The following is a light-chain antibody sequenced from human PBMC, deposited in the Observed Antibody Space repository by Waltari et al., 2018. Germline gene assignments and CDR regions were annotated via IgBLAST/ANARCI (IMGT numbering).Light chain of an antibody. Sequence: SSELTQDPAVSVALGQTVRITCHGDSLRSYYASWYQQKPGQAPVIVIYGKNNRPSGIPDRFSGSSSGNTASLTITGAQAEDEADYYCNSRDSSGNHRYVFGTGTKVTVL. J-gene: IGLJ1*01. CDR1: SLRSYY. CDR3: NSRDSSGNHRYV. V-gene: IGLV3-19*01. CDR2: GKN.